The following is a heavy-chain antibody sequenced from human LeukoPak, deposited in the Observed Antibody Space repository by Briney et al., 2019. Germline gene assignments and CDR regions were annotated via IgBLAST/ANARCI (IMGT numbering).Heavy chain of an antibody. CDR3: AREGEYYYDSSGAFDI. V-gene: IGHV3-66*01. CDR2: IYSGGST. J-gene: IGHJ3*02. Sequence: PGGSLRLSCAASGFTVSSNYMSWVRQAPGKGLEWVSVIYSGGSTYYADSVKGRFTISRDNSKNTLYLQMNSLRAEDTAVYYCAREGEYYYDSSGAFDIWGQGTMVTVSS. CDR1: GFTVSSNY. D-gene: IGHD3-22*01.